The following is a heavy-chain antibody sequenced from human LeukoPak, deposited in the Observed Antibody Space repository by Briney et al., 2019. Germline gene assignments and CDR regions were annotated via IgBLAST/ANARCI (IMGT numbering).Heavy chain of an antibody. D-gene: IGHD1-1*01. J-gene: IGHJ3*02. CDR1: GFTFSDYH. CDR2: VRNKDNSYTT. V-gene: IGHV3-72*01. Sequence: PGGSLRLSCAASGFTFSDYHMDWARQGPGKGLEWFGRVRNKDNSYTTEYAASVKGRFTISRDDSKNSLYLQMNSLKTEDTAVYYCAGSRRGSVFDIRGLGTMVTVSS. CDR3: AGSRRGSVFDI.